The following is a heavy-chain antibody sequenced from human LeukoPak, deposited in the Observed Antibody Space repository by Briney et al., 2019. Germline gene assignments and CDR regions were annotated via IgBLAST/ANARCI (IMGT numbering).Heavy chain of an antibody. CDR2: ISGSEGST. CDR3: AKSKVVAATMGRFDY. J-gene: IGHJ4*02. CDR1: GFTFSSYA. V-gene: IGHV3-23*01. Sequence: PGGSLRLSCAASGFTFSSYAMNWVRQAPGKGLEWVSTISGSEGSTYYADSVKGRFTISRDNSKNTLYLQVNSLRAEDTAVYYCAKSKVVAATMGRFDYWGQGTLVTVSS. D-gene: IGHD2-15*01.